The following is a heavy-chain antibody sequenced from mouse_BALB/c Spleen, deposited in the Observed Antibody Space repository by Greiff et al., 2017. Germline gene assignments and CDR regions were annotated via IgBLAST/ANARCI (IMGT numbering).Heavy chain of an antibody. D-gene: IGHD1-1*02. CDR2: ISYSGST. J-gene: IGHJ4*01. CDR1: GYSITSDYA. Sequence: VQLKESGPGLVKPSQSLSLTCTVTGYSITSDYAWNWIRQFPGNKLEWMGYISYSGSTSYNPSLKSRISITRDTSKNQFFLQLNSVTTEDTATYYCARREYGVYAMDYWGQGTSVTVSS. CDR3: ARREYGVYAMDY. V-gene: IGHV3-2*02.